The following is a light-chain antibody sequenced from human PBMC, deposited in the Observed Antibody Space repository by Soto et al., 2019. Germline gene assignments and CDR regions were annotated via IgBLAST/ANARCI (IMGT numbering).Light chain of an antibody. Sequence: QAVVTQPPSVSGAPGQRVTISCTGRSSNIGAGYDVHWYQQLPGTAPKLLIYGNSNRPSGVPDRFSGSKSGTSASLAITGLQAEDEADYYCQSYDSSLSGSNVVFGGGTKLTVL. CDR2: GNS. CDR1: SSNIGAGYD. V-gene: IGLV1-40*01. CDR3: QSYDSSLSGSNVV. J-gene: IGLJ2*01.